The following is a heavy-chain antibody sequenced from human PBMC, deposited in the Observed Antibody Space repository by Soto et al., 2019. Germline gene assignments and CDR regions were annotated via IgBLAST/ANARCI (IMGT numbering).Heavy chain of an antibody. J-gene: IGHJ6*02. V-gene: IGHV3-53*01. CDR3: AREGYYYGSGSHPYYYYGMDV. Sequence: ESGGGLIQPGGSLRLSCAASGFIVSSNYMSWVRQAPGKGLEWVSVIYSGGSTYHADSVKGRFTISRDNSKNKLYLQMNSLRAEDTAVYYCAREGYYYGSGSHPYYYYGMDVWGQGTTVTVSS. D-gene: IGHD3-10*01. CDR2: IYSGGST. CDR1: GFIVSSNY.